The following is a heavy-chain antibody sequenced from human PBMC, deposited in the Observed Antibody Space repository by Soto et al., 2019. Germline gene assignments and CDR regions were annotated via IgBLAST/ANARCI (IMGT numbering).Heavy chain of an antibody. CDR1: GFTFSSYG. Sequence: GGSLRLSCAASGFTFSSYGMHWVRQAPGKGLEWVAVISYDGSNKYYADSVKGRFTISRDNSKNTLYLQMNSLRAEDTAVYYCADNIYGSGSYLVNWGQGTLVTVSS. J-gene: IGHJ4*02. D-gene: IGHD3-10*01. CDR3: ADNIYGSGSYLVN. V-gene: IGHV3-30*03. CDR2: ISYDGSNK.